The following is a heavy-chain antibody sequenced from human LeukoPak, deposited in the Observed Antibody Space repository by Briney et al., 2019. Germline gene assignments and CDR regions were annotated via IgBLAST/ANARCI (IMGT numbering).Heavy chain of an antibody. CDR1: GYTFTGYY. J-gene: IGHJ3*02. D-gene: IGHD6-19*01. Sequence: ASVKVSCKASGYTFTGYYMHWVRQAPGQGLEWTGWINPNSGGTNYAQKFQGRVTMTRDTSISTAYMELSRLRSDDTAVYYCARDPAVAGGDAFDIWGQGTMVTVSS. CDR2: INPNSGGT. V-gene: IGHV1-2*02. CDR3: ARDPAVAGGDAFDI.